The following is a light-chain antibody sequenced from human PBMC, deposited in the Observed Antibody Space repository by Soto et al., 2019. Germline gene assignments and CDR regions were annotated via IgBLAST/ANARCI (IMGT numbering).Light chain of an antibody. Sequence: EIQMTQSPSSLSASVGDRVTITCRASHTIATFLNWYQQKPGKAPKLLIYGASTLQSGVPSRFSGSGSGADFTLTISSLQPEDSATYYCQLSHTTLTFGQGTRLEIK. J-gene: IGKJ5*01. V-gene: IGKV1-39*01. CDR2: GAS. CDR1: HTIATF. CDR3: QLSHTTLT.